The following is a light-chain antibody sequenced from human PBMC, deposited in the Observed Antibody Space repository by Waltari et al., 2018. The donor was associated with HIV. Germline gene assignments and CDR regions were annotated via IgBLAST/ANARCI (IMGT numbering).Light chain of an antibody. V-gene: IGKV3-20*01. CDR3: QQYGAAPWT. CDR1: HTVTNKF. Sequence: EIVLTQSPGTLSLSPGERATISCRASHTVTNKFLAWYQQSPGQAPRLLIYGASTRATGIPDRFSGSGFGTDFTLTISRLEPEDFAVYYCQQYGAAPWTFGQGTKVEMK. CDR2: GAS. J-gene: IGKJ1*01.